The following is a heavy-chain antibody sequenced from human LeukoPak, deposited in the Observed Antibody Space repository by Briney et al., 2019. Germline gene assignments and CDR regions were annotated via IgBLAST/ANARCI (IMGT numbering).Heavy chain of an antibody. D-gene: IGHD5-24*01. CDR2: IIPILGIA. J-gene: IGHJ3*02. CDR3: ASSGDGYNSNAFDI. V-gene: IGHV1-69*02. Sequence: ASVKVSCKASGGTFSSYTISWVRQAPGQGLDWMGRIIPILGIANYAQKFQGRVTITADKSTSTAYMELSSLRSEDTAVYYCASSGDGYNSNAFDIWGQGTMVTVSS. CDR1: GGTFSSYT.